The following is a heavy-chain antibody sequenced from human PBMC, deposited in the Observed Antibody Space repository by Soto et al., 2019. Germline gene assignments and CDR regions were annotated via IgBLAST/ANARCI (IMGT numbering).Heavy chain of an antibody. CDR3: ARVGYSSTGTTFHYHGLDV. V-gene: IGHV1-46*01. J-gene: IGHJ6*02. CDR2: IYPRGGTT. Sequence: ASVKVSCXXSGYXFTSHYMHVVGQAPGQGLESMGIIYPRGGTTIYAQKFQGRVTMTRDTSTHTFYMELSSLRSEDTAMYYCARVGYSSTGTTFHYHGLDVWGQGTTVTVSS. CDR1: GYXFTSHY. D-gene: IGHD3-22*01.